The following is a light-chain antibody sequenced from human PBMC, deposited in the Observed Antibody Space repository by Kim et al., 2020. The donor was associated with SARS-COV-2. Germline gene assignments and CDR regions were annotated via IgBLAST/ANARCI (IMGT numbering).Light chain of an antibody. Sequence: ASVGDGVTIPCRANQNIGTYLNWYQHKAGKAPQLLIYAASSLRSGGPSRFSGSGSGTDFTLTISSLQPDDFATYYCQQSYSTPLHTFGQGTKLEI. J-gene: IGKJ2*01. V-gene: IGKV1-39*01. CDR2: AAS. CDR1: QNIGTY. CDR3: QQSYSTPLHT.